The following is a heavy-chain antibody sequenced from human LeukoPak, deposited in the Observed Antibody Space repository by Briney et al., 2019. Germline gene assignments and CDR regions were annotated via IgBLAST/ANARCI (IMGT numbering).Heavy chain of an antibody. CDR2: ISAYNGNT. J-gene: IGHJ6*02. D-gene: IGHD5-24*01. V-gene: IGHV1-18*01. CDR3: ARSGGGGAIISAYVYYGMDV. Sequence: ASVKVSCKASGYTFTSYGISWVRQAPGQGLGWMGWISAYNGNTNYAQKLQGRVTMTTDTSTSTAYMELRSLRSDDTAVYYCARSGGGGAIISAYVYYGMDVWGQGTTVIVSS. CDR1: GYTFTSYG.